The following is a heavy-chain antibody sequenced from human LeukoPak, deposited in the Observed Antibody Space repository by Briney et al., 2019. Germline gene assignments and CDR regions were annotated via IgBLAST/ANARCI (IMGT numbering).Heavy chain of an antibody. CDR1: GFTFSSYG. J-gene: IGHJ4*02. CDR2: ISYDGSNK. D-gene: IGHD6-19*01. Sequence: GGSLRLSCAASGFTFSSYGMHWVRQAPGKGLEWVAVISYDGSNKYYADSVKGRFTISRDNYKNTLYLQMNSLRAEDTAVYYCAKKASWSSGWVDYWGQGTLVTVSS. CDR3: AKKASWSSGWVDY. V-gene: IGHV3-30*18.